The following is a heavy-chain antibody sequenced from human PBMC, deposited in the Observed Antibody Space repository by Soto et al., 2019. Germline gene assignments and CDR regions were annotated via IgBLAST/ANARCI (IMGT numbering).Heavy chain of an antibody. Sequence: ASVKVSCKVSGYTLTELSMHWVRQAPGKGLEWMGGFDPEDGVTIYAQKFQGRVTMTEDTSTDTAYMELSSLRSEDTAVYYCATDERSSSSPYFDYWGQGTLVTVSS. V-gene: IGHV1-24*01. J-gene: IGHJ4*02. CDR3: ATDERSSSSPYFDY. D-gene: IGHD6-6*01. CDR2: FDPEDGVT. CDR1: GYTLTELS.